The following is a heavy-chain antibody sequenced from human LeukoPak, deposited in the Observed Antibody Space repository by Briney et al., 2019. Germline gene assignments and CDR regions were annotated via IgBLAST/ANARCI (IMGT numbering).Heavy chain of an antibody. Sequence: SQTLSLTCAISGDSVSSNSAAWNWIRQSPSRGLEWLGRTYYRSKWYNDYAVSVKSRITINPDTSKNQFSLQLNSVTPEDTAVYHCARFSWLPRGNWFDPWGQGTLVTVSS. CDR3: ARFSWLPRGNWFDP. CDR2: TYYRSKWYN. J-gene: IGHJ5*02. V-gene: IGHV6-1*01. D-gene: IGHD6-19*01. CDR1: GDSVSSNSAA.